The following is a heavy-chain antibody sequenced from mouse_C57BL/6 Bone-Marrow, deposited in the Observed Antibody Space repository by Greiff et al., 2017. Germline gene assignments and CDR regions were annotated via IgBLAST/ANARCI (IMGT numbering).Heavy chain of an antibody. V-gene: IGHV5-6*01. CDR3: ARKRGTEDDWYVDV. CDR2: ISSGGSYT. J-gene: IGHJ1*03. CDR1: GFTFSSYG. Sequence: EVMLVESGGDLVKPGGSLKLSCAASGFTFSSYGMPWVRQTPDKRLEWVATISSGGSYTYYPHSVKGRCTISRDNAKNTPYLQMSSLKSEDTAMYYCARKRGTEDDWYVDVWGTGTTVTVYS. D-gene: IGHD3-3*01.